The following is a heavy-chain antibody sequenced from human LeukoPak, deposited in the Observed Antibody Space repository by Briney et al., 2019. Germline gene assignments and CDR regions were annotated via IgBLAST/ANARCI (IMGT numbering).Heavy chain of an antibody. CDR3: ARGLGIISCCESLNWFDP. CDR1: GYTFTRYY. V-gene: IGHV1-46*01. Sequence: GASVKVSCKASGYTFTRYYMHWVRQAPGQGLEWMGIINPSGGSTSSPQKFQGRVTMTRDTSTSTAYMELGSLRSDDTAVYYCARGLGIISCCESLNWFDPWGQGTLVSVSS. J-gene: IGHJ5*02. D-gene: IGHD3-16*01. CDR2: INPSGGST.